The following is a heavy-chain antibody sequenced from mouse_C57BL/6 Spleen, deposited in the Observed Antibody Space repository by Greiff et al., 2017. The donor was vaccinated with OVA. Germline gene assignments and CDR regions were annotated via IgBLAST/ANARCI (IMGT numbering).Heavy chain of an antibody. CDR3: ARSERYDYDGEDY. D-gene: IGHD2-4*01. Sequence: VQGVESGPELVKPGASVKISCKASGYAFSSSWMNWVKQRPGKGLEWIGRIYPGDGDTNYNGKFKGKATLTADKSSSTAYMQLSSLTSEDSAVYFCARSERYDYDGEDYWGQGTTLTVSS. J-gene: IGHJ2*01. CDR2: IYPGDGDT. V-gene: IGHV1-82*01. CDR1: GYAFSSSW.